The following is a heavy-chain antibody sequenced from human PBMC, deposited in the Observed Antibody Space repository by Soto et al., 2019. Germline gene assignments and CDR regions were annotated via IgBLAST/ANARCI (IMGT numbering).Heavy chain of an antibody. J-gene: IGHJ4*02. Sequence: GASVKVSCKASGYTFTSYGISWVRQAPGQGLEWMGWISAYNGNTNYAQKLQGRVTMTTDTSTSTAYMELRSLRSDDTAVYYCARDRLVGGDIVVVPTGYWGQGTLVTSPQ. CDR3: ARDRLVGGDIVVVPTGY. CDR1: GYTFTSYG. V-gene: IGHV1-18*01. CDR2: ISAYNGNT. D-gene: IGHD2-2*01.